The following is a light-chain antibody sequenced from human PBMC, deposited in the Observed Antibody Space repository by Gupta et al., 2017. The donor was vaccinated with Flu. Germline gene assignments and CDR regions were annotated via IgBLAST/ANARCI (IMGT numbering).Light chain of an antibody. CDR2: WAS. Sequence: IVMTQSPDSLPVSLGERATLNCKSSQSLLYNVNNKNYLAWYQQKPGQPPKLIIYWASTRASGVPDRFSGSGSGTDFTLTISSLQAGDVAVYYCQQYDSSPRTFGQGTKVEIK. V-gene: IGKV4-1*01. J-gene: IGKJ1*01. CDR1: QSLLYNVNNKNY. CDR3: QQYDSSPRT.